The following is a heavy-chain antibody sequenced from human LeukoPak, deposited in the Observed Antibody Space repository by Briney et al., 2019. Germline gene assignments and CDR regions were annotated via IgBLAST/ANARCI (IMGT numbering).Heavy chain of an antibody. CDR1: GFTFSSYA. CDR2: ISGSGGST. Sequence: GGSLRLSCAASGFTFSSYAMSWVRQAPGKGLEWVSAISGSGGSTYYADSVKGRFTISRDNAKNSLYLQMNSLRVEDTAVYYCARLSVEDYYDSTGYYYYYYMDVWGKGTTVTVSS. D-gene: IGHD3-22*01. J-gene: IGHJ6*03. V-gene: IGHV3-23*01. CDR3: ARLSVEDYYDSTGYYYYYYMDV.